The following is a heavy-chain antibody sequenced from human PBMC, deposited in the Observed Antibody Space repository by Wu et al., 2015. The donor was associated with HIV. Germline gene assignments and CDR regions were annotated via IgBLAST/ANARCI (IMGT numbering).Heavy chain of an antibody. CDR2: IIPLFGPT. J-gene: IGHJ4*02. CDR3: ASSGYDSPGGNNDY. D-gene: IGHD5-12*01. CDR1: GGTFGTYG. Sequence: QVHLVQSGPEVKKPGSSVTVSCKASGGTFGTYGISWVRQAPGQGLEWIGRIIPLFGPTTYSQKFQGRVTIAADESTTTVYIDLKGLRSEDTAVYYCASSGYDSPGGNNDYWGQGTLVTVSS. V-gene: IGHV1-69*13.